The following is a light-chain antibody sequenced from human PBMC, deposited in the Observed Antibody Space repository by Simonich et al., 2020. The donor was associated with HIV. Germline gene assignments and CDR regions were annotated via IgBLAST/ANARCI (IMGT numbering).Light chain of an antibody. J-gene: IGLJ2*01. CDR3: SSYTSSSTVV. CDR1: SSGVGGYNY. V-gene: IGLV2-14*03. CDR2: DVS. Sequence: QSALTQPASVSGSPGQSITISCTGTSSGVGGYNYVSWYQQHPGKVPKLMIYDVSKRPSGVSNRVSGSKSGNTASLTISGLQAEDEGDYYCSSYTSSSTVVFGGGTKLTVL.